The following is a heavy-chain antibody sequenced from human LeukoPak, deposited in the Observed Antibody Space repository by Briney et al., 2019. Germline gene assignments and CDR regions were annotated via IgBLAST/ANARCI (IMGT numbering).Heavy chain of an antibody. Sequence: GGSLRLSCAASGFSFSTYAMTWVRRAPGKGLEWVSGISGSGGSPYYADSVKGRFTISRDTSKNTLYLQMNSLRAEDTAVYYCAKAVYDSSGSFDFWGQGTLVTVSS. V-gene: IGHV3-23*01. CDR3: AKAVYDSSGSFDF. J-gene: IGHJ4*02. CDR2: ISGSGGSP. CDR1: GFSFSTYA. D-gene: IGHD3-22*01.